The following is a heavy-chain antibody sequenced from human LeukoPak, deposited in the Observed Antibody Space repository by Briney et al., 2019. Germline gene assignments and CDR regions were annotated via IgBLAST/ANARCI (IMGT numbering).Heavy chain of an antibody. Sequence: AGGSLRLSCAASGFTVSSNYMSWVRQAPGKGLEWVSSISVGGSYIYYADSVKGRFTISRDNAKNSLYLQMNSLRAEDTAVYYCARERGSDAFDIWGQGTMVTVSS. V-gene: IGHV3-21*01. CDR2: ISVGGSYI. CDR1: GFTVSSNY. J-gene: IGHJ3*02. CDR3: ARERGSDAFDI.